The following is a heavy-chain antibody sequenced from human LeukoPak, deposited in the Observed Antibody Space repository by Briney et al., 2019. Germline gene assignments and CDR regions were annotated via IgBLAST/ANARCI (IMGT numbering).Heavy chain of an antibody. Sequence: ASVKVSCRASGYTFTGYYMHWVRQAPGQGLEWMGWINPNSGGINYAQKFQGSVTMTRDTSISTAYMELSRLRSDDTAVYYCARGRVAAAVFVFWGQGTLVTVSS. CDR1: GYTFTGYY. D-gene: IGHD6-13*01. CDR2: INPNSGGI. J-gene: IGHJ4*02. CDR3: ARGRVAAAVFVF. V-gene: IGHV1-2*02.